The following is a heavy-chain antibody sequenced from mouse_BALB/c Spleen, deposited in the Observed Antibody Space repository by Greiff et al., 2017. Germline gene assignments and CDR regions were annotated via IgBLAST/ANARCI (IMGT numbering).Heavy chain of an antibody. V-gene: IGHV1S22*01. J-gene: IGHJ4*01. CDR1: GYTFTSYW. CDR3: TRLEEYAIDY. Sequence: LQQPGSELVRPGASVKLSCKASGYTFTSYWMHWVKQRPGQGLEWIGNIYPGSGSTNYDEKFKSKATLTVDTSSSTAYMQLSSLTSEDSAVDYCTRLEEYAIDYWGQGTSVTVSS. CDR2: IYPGSGST.